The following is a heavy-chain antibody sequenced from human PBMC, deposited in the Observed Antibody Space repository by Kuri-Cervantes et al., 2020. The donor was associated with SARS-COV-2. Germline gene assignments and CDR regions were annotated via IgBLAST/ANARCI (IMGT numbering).Heavy chain of an antibody. CDR3: ARVSDYVIDY. D-gene: IGHD4-17*01. V-gene: IGHV3-9*01. CDR1: GFTFDDYA. CDR2: ISWNSGSI. J-gene: IGHJ4*02. Sequence: GGSLRLSCDAPGFTFDDYAMHWFRKAPGKGLEWVSGISWNSGSIGYADSVKGRFTISRENAQNSLYLKMNSLRDEDTAVYCCARVSDYVIDYWGQGTLVTVSS.